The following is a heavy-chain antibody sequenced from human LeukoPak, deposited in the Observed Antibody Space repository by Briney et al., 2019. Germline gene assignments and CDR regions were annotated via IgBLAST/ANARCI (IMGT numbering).Heavy chain of an antibody. V-gene: IGHV4-59*12. CDR2: ILYSGSA. CDR1: GDSISNSY. J-gene: IGHJ6*02. CDR3: ARDNRFLQTNYYYYGMDV. D-gene: IGHD3-3*01. Sequence: SETLSLTCTVSGDSISNSYWSWIRQPPGRGLEWIGNILYSGSAYYNPSLKSRVTISEDASENQFSLKLSSVTAADTAVYYCARDNRFLQTNYYYYGMDVWGQGTTVTVSS.